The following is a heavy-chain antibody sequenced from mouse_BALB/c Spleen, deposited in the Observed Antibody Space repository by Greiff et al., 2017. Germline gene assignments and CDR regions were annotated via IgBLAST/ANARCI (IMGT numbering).Heavy chain of an antibody. CDR1: GFTFSSYG. CDR3: AIDSRAY. J-gene: IGHJ3*01. Sequence: EVQGVESGGDLVKPGGSLKLSCAASGFTFSSYGMSWVRQTPDKRLEWVATISSGGSYTYYPDSVKGRFTISRDNAKNTLYLQMSSLKSEDTAMYYCAIDSRAYWGQGTLVTVSA. V-gene: IGHV5-6*01. CDR2: ISSGGSYT.